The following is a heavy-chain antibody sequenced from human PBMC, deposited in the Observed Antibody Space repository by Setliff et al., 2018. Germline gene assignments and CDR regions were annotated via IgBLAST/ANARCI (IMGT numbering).Heavy chain of an antibody. Sequence: ASVKVSCKASGYTFTGYYMHWVRQAPGQGLEWMGRINPNSCGTNYAQKFQGRVTMTRDTSISTAYMELSRLRSDDTAVYYCARGGPGVVIMPASKLFDYWGQGTLVTVSS. CDR3: ARGGPGVVIMPASKLFDY. CDR1: GYTFTGYY. CDR2: INPNSCGT. J-gene: IGHJ4*02. D-gene: IGHD2-2*01. V-gene: IGHV1-2*06.